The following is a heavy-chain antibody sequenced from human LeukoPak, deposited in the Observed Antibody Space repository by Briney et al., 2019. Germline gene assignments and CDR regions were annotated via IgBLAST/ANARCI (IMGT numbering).Heavy chain of an antibody. CDR3: ARHSTFFGVVIIKGRVRGPFDY. V-gene: IGHV4-61*02. D-gene: IGHD3-3*01. J-gene: IGHJ4*02. CDR1: GGSISSTIYY. Sequence: PSETLSLTCAVSGGSISSTIYYWSWFRQPAGKGLEWIGRIYTSGSTNYNPSLKSRVTISVDTSKNQFSLKLSSVTAADTAVYYCARHSTFFGVVIIKGRVRGPFDYWGQGTLVTVSS. CDR2: IYTSGST.